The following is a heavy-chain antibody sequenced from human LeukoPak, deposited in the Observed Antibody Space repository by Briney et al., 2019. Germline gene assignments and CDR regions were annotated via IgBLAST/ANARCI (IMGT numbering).Heavy chain of an antibody. D-gene: IGHD2-21*02. V-gene: IGHV4-39*01. J-gene: IGHJ4*02. CDR1: GGSISSSSYY. Sequence: SETLSLTCTVSGGSISSSSYYWGWFRQPPGKGLEWIGNIFYSGSTYYNPSLKSRVTISVDTSKNQFSLKLRSVTAADTAVYYCAGLVVGTATIDYWGQGTLVTVSS. CDR2: IFYSGST. CDR3: AGLVVGTATIDY.